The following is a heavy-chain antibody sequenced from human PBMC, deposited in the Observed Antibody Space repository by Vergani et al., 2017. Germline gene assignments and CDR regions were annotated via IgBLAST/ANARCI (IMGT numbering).Heavy chain of an antibody. V-gene: IGHV1-69*13. CDR1: GGTFSSYA. D-gene: IGHD5-12*01. Sequence: QVQLVQSGAEVKKPGSSVKVSCKASGGTFSSYAISWVRQAPGQGLEWMGRIIPTFGTANYAQKFQGRVTITADDSTSTAYMELSSLRSEDTAVYYCASSFPDNRGYSDYTPMDVWGQGTTVTVSS. CDR2: IIPTFGTA. CDR3: ASSFPDNRGYSDYTPMDV. J-gene: IGHJ6*02.